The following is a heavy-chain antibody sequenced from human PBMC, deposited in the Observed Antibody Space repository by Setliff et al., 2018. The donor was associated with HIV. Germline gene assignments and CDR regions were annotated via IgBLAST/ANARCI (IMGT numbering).Heavy chain of an antibody. CDR1: GYTFTSYY. CDR3: AREIGNYYDSSGYYTQTASFDY. Sequence: ASVKVSCKASGYTFTSYYMHWVRQAPGQGLXXMGLINPSGGSTSYAQKFQGRVTMTRDTSTSTVYMELSSLRSEDTAVYYCAREIGNYYDSSGYYTQTASFDYWGQGTLVTVSS. J-gene: IGHJ4*02. D-gene: IGHD3-22*01. CDR2: INPSGGST. V-gene: IGHV1-46*01.